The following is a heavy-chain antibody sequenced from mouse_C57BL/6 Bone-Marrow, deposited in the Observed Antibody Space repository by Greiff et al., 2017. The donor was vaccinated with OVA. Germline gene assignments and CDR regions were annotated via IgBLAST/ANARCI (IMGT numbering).Heavy chain of an antibody. CDR1: GYAFSSSW. CDR3: AREYGSSSAWFAY. Sequence: VQLKESGPELVKPGASVKISCKASGYAFSSSWMNWVKQRPGKGLEWIGRIYPGDGDTNYNGKFKGKATLTADKSSSTAYMQLSSLTSEDSAVYFCAREYGSSSAWFAYWGQGTLVTVSA. V-gene: IGHV1-82*01. J-gene: IGHJ3*01. CDR2: IYPGDGDT. D-gene: IGHD1-1*01.